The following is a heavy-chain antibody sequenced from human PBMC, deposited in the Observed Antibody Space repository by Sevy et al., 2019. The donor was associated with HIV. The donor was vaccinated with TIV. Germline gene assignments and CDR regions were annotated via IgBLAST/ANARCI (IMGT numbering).Heavy chain of an antibody. Sequence: GGSLRLSCAASGFTFDDYAMHWVRQAPGKGLEWVSGISWNSGSIGYADSVKGRFTISRDNAKNSLYLQMNSLRAEDMALYYWAKSEEFVGHFQHWGQGTLVTVSS. CDR1: GFTFDDYA. V-gene: IGHV3-9*03. D-gene: IGHD3-3*01. CDR2: ISWNSGSI. J-gene: IGHJ1*01. CDR3: AKSEEFVGHFQH.